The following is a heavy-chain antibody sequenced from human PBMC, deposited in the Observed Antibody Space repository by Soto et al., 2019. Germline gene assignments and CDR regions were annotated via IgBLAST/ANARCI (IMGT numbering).Heavy chain of an antibody. CDR3: ARHNCGCFFFPYYYCDMDF. Sequence: GESLKISCKGSGYSFTSYGIGWVRQLPGKGLEWMGIIYPGDSDTRYSPSFQGQVTISADKSIRTAYLQWSSLKASDTAMYYCARHNCGCFFFPYYYCDMDFWRQRTTGAVSS. V-gene: IGHV5-51*01. CDR1: GYSFTSYG. J-gene: IGHJ6*02. D-gene: IGHD2-21*01. CDR2: IYPGDSDT.